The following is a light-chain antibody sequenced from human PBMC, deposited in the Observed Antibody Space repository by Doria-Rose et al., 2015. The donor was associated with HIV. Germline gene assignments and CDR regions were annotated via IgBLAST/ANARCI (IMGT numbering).Light chain of an antibody. CDR2: AAS. CDR3: QQTYSSPPWT. J-gene: IGKJ1*01. V-gene: IGKV1-39*01. Sequence: DIQMTQSPSSLSASIGDRVTITCRASQTVSTHFNWFQQEPGKAPKLLIYAASRLQSGVPSRFSGSGSGTDFTLTISGLQPGDFATYFCQQTYSSPPWTCGQGTKVEMK. CDR1: QTVSTH.